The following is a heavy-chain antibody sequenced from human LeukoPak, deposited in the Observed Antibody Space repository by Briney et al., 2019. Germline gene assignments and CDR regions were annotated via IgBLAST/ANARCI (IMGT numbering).Heavy chain of an antibody. Sequence: GGSLRLSCAASGFTFSSYAMSWVRQAPGKGLEWVSAISGSGGSTYYADSVKGRFTTSRDNSKNTLYHQMNSLRAEDTAVYYCARGGIAAAGTEYFDYWGQGTLVTVSS. D-gene: IGHD6-13*01. CDR2: ISGSGGST. CDR3: ARGGIAAAGTEYFDY. V-gene: IGHV3-23*01. CDR1: GFTFSSYA. J-gene: IGHJ4*02.